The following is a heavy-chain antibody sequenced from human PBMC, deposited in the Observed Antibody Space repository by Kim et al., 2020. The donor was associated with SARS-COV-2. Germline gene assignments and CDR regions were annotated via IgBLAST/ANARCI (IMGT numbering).Heavy chain of an antibody. Sequence: NCYPSLKSRVTISVDTSKNQFSLKLSSVTAADTAVYYCARARAFGGVIGYWGQGTLVTVSS. CDR3: ARARAFGGVIGY. J-gene: IGHJ4*02. V-gene: IGHV4-34*01. D-gene: IGHD3-16*02.